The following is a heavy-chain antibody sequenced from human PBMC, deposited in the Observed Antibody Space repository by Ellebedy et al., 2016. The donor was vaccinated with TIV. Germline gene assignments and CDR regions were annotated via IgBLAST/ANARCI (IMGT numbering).Heavy chain of an antibody. J-gene: IGHJ4*02. CDR1: GYTFTSYA. D-gene: IGHD3-9*01. CDR3: ARTRDQDYDILTGYYDVFDY. CDR2: INAGNGNT. Sequence: ASVKVSXXASGYTFTSYAMHWVRQAPGQRLEWMGWINAGNGNTKYSQKFQGRVTITRDTSASTAYMELSSLRSEDTAVYYCARTRDQDYDILTGYYDVFDYWGQGTLVTVSS. V-gene: IGHV1-3*01.